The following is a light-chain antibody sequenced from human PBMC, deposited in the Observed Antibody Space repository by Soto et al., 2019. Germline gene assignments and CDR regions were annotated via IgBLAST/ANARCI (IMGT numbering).Light chain of an antibody. CDR3: SSYPTSNTRQTV. CDR1: SSDVGGYNY. J-gene: IGLJ1*01. V-gene: IGLV2-14*03. CDR2: DVS. Sequence: QSVLTQPASVSGSPGQSITISCTGTSSDVGGYNYVSWYQHHPGKAPKLLIYDVSNRPSGVSNRFSGSKSDNTASLTISGLQPEDEADYYCSSYPTSNTRQTVFAPGTTVTDL.